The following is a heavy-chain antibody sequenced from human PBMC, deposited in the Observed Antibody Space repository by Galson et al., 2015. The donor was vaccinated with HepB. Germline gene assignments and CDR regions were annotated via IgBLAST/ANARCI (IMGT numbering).Heavy chain of an antibody. CDR2: IRSKAYGGTA. J-gene: IGHJ6*02. CDR1: GFTFGNYA. CDR3: AKDIVPYYYYGMDV. V-gene: IGHV3-49*03. Sequence: SLRLSCAASGFTFGNYAMTWFRQAPGKGLEWVGFIRSKAYGGTADYAASVKGRFTISRDDSKSIAYLQMNSLRAEDTALYYCAKDIVPYYYYGMDVWGQGTTVTVSS. D-gene: IGHD2-2*01.